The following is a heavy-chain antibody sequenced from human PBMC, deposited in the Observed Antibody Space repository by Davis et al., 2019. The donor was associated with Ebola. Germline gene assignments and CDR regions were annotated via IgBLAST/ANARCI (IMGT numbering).Heavy chain of an antibody. CDR2: INSDGSST. Sequence: GESLKISCAASGFTFSSYWMHWVRQAPGKGLVWVSRINSDGSSTSYADSVKGRFTISRDNAKNTLYLQMNSLRAEDTAVYYCARGDTAMVDYWGQGTLVTVSS. J-gene: IGHJ4*02. CDR3: ARGDTAMVDY. V-gene: IGHV3-74*01. CDR1: GFTFSSYW. D-gene: IGHD5-18*01.